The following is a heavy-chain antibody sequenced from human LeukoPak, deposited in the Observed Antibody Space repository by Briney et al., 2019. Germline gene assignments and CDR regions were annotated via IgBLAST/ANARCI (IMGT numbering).Heavy chain of an antibody. J-gene: IGHJ4*02. D-gene: IGHD1-26*01. CDR3: VKSGGYGLIDY. V-gene: IGHV4-39*01. Sequence: SETLSLTCAVSGASISGSGYYLGWIRQPPGKGLEWIGNIYYTGSTYYNASLQSRVTISIDTSKNQFSLRLNSVTAADTAMYYCVKSGGYGLIDYWGQGTLVTVSS. CDR1: GASISGSGYY. CDR2: IYYTGST.